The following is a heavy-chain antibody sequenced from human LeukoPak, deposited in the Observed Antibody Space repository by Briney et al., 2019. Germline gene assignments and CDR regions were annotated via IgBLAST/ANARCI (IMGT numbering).Heavy chain of an antibody. V-gene: IGHV5-51*01. J-gene: IGHJ4*02. Sequence: GDSLKISCQAFGYSFTSYWIGWVRQVPGKGLEWMGIIYPTFSETKFSPSFQGQVTMSVDKSISAAYLQWSSLKASDTAMYFCVRRPQGYSSNYFDYWGQGTRVTVSS. CDR1: GYSFTSYW. CDR2: IYPTFSET. CDR3: VRRPQGYSSNYFDY. D-gene: IGHD4-11*01.